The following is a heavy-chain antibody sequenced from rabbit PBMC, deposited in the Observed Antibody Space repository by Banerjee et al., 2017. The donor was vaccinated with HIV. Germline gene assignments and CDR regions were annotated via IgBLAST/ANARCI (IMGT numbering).Heavy chain of an antibody. J-gene: IGHJ4*01. D-gene: IGHD4-2*01. CDR2: IYAGSSGST. Sequence: QEQLVESRGGLVQPEGSLTLTCTASGFSFSSGYDMCWVRQAPGKGLEWIACIYAGSSGSTYYASWAKGRFTISKTSSTTVTLQMTSLTAADTATYFCARGAGSAGYDLRGQGTLVTVS. CDR1: GFSFSSGYD. CDR3: ARGAGSAGYDL. V-gene: IGHV1S45*01.